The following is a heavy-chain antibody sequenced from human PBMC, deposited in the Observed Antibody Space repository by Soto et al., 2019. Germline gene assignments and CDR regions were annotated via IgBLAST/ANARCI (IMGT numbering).Heavy chain of an antibody. D-gene: IGHD4-17*01. V-gene: IGHV2-5*02. CDR1: GFSLSTSGVS. J-gene: IGHJ1*01. CDR2: IYWDDDK. Sequence: QITLKESGPTLVKPTQTLTLTCTFSGFSLSTSGVSVGWIRQPPGKALEWLALIYWDDDKRYSPSLKSRLTITKXNSXNXEVLTMTNMDPVDTATYYCAHINSPPVTTSAEYFQHWGQGTLVTVSS. CDR3: AHINSPPVTTSAEYFQH.